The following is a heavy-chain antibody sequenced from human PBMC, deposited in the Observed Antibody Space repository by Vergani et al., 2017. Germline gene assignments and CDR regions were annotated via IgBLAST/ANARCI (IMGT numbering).Heavy chain of an antibody. CDR3: ARDLVCGVIGLFDP. CDR2: IKQEGSEK. Sequence: EVQLVESGVGLVQPGGSLRLSCAASGFTFSSYWMSWVRQAPGQGLEWVANIKQEGSEKYYVDSVKDRFTVSRDNAKNSLYLQMNSLRAEDTAVYYCARDLVCGVIGLFDPWGQGTLVTVSS. V-gene: IGHV3-7*01. J-gene: IGHJ5*02. D-gene: IGHD3-10*01. CDR1: GFTFSSYW.